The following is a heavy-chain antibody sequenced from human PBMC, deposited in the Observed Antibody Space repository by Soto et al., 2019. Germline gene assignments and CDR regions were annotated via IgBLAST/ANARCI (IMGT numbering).Heavy chain of an antibody. CDR2: INAGNGNT. CDR1: GYTFTSYA. D-gene: IGHD3-9*01. Sequence: ASVKVSCKASGYTFTSYAMHWVRQAPGQRLEWMGWINAGNGNTKYSQKFQGRVTITRDTSASTAYMELSSLRSEDTAVYYCARPYYDILTGYLGGDWFDPWGQGTLVTVSS. CDR3: ARPYYDILTGYLGGDWFDP. J-gene: IGHJ5*02. V-gene: IGHV1-3*01.